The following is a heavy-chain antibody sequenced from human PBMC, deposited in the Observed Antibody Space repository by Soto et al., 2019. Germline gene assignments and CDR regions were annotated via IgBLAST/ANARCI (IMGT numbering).Heavy chain of an antibody. J-gene: IGHJ4*02. D-gene: IGHD3-16*01. CDR2: ISGAGDTT. V-gene: IGHV3-23*01. Sequence: EVRLLESGGGLVQPGGSLRLSCEASGFTFSNFGMDWVRRAPGKGLEWISFISGAGDTTYYADSVKGRFIISRDNSKNTLYLQMNRLRTADTAIYFCAISFTQSKVRRAYRHKTHFDYWCQAARVTVTS. CDR1: GFTFSNFG. CDR3: AISFTQSKVRRAYRHKTHFDY.